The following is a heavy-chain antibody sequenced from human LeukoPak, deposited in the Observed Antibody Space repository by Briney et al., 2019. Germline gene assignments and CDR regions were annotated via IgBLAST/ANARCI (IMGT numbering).Heavy chain of an antibody. CDR3: AKDGRAWPRSLDY. CDR1: GFTFSSYA. CDR2: ISGSGGST. J-gene: IGHJ4*02. Sequence: PGGSLRLSCAASGFTFSSYAMSWVRQAPGKGLEWVSGISGSGGSTYYADSVKGRFTISRDSSKNTLYLQMNSLRADDTAVYYCAKDGRAWPRSLDYWGQGTLVTVSS. V-gene: IGHV3-23*01. D-gene: IGHD5-12*01.